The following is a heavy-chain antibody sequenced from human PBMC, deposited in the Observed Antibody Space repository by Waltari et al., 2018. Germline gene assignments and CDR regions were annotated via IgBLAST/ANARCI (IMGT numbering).Heavy chain of an antibody. CDR3: AKELEGRIAVAGRRYYYYGMDV. CDR1: GFTFSSYG. CDR2: IRYDGSNK. V-gene: IGHV3-30*02. Sequence: QVQLVESGGGVVQPGGSLRLSCAASGFTFSSYGMHWVRQAPGKGRAWVAFIRYDGSNKYYADSVKGRFTISRDNSKNTLYLQMNSLRAEDTAVYYCAKELEGRIAVAGRRYYYYGMDVWGQGTTVTVSS. D-gene: IGHD6-19*01. J-gene: IGHJ6*02.